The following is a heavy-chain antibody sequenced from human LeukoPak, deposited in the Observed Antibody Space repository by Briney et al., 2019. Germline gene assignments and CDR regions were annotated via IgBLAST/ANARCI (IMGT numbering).Heavy chain of an antibody. V-gene: IGHV3-48*03. CDR3: ARGLVVVTASSGADNYYYYYGMTS. CDR2: ISSSGSTI. J-gene: IGHJ6*02. CDR1: GFTFSSYE. D-gene: IGHD2-21*02. Sequence: GGSLRLSCAASGFTFSSYEMNWVRQAPGKGLEWVSYISSSGSTIYYADSVKGRFTISRDNAKNSLHLQMNSLRAEDTAVYYCARGLVVVTASSGADNYYYYYGMTSGAKGPRSPSP.